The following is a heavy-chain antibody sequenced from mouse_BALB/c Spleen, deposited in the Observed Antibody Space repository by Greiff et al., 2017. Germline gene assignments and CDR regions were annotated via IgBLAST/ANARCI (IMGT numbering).Heavy chain of an antibody. D-gene: IGHD3-2*01. J-gene: IGHJ4*01. CDR1: GYTFTSYW. CDR3: TKDSSGYLYYAMDY. Sequence: VQLQQPGAELVRPGASVKLSCKASGYTFTSYWINWVKQRPGQGLEWIGNIYPSDSYTNYNQKFKDKATLTVDKSSSTAYMQLSSPTSEDSAVYYCTKDSSGYLYYAMDYWGQGTSVTVSS. V-gene: IGHV1-69*02. CDR2: IYPSDSYT.